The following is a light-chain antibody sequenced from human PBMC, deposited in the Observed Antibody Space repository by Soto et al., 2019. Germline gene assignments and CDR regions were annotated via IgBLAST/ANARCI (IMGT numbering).Light chain of an antibody. CDR3: QQTYITPYP. CDR2: DAS. Sequence: DMQMTQSPSSLSASVGDRVTITCRASQSMSNYLNWYQQKPGKAPTLLIYDASSFESGVPSRFRGSGSVTDFTLTISSLQPEDFATYYCQQTYITPYPFGQRTKLDIK. J-gene: IGKJ2*01. CDR1: QSMSNY. V-gene: IGKV1-39*01.